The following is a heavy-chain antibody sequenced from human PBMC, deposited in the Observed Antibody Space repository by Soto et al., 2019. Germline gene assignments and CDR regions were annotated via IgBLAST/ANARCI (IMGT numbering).Heavy chain of an antibody. CDR3: VRDQKYFRVNGNWFDS. CDR2: VSGNNGAS. D-gene: IGHD2-2*01. V-gene: IGHV1-18*04. Sequence: GASVKVSFKPSGYTSADFCISWGRQAPGQGLEWMGWVSGNNGASNPAPKVQGRITMTLDTSTGVSYMALRSLRSDDTAIYYCVRDQKYFRVNGNWFDSWGQGTLVTVSS. J-gene: IGHJ5*01. CDR1: GYTSADFC.